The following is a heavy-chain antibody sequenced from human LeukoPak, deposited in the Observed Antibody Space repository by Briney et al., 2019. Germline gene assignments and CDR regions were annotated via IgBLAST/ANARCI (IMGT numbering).Heavy chain of an antibody. J-gene: IGHJ4*02. D-gene: IGHD5-18*01. CDR1: GYTFTSYW. CDR2: IYPGDSDT. Sequence: GESLKISCKASGYTFTSYWIGWVRQMPGKGLEWMGIIYPGDSDTRYSPSFQGQVTISADKSISTAYLQWSSLKASDTAMYYSATPYPAMVIRYWGQGTLVTVSS. CDR3: ATPYPAMVIRY. V-gene: IGHV5-51*01.